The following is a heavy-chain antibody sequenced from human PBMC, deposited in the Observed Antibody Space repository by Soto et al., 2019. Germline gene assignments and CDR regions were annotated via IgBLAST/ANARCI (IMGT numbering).Heavy chain of an antibody. Sequence: QLQLQESGPGLVKPSETLSLTCAVSGDSIRSSTYFWGWIRQPPGKGLEWIGSINYSGSTYYTPSLKSRVTISVDTSKNQFSLKLTSVTAADTAVYYCARTPPNNYDSSAHYYFDYWGQGTLVTVSS. D-gene: IGHD3-22*01. CDR1: GDSIRSSTYF. CDR2: INYSGST. V-gene: IGHV4-39*01. J-gene: IGHJ4*02. CDR3: ARTPPNNYDSSAHYYFDY.